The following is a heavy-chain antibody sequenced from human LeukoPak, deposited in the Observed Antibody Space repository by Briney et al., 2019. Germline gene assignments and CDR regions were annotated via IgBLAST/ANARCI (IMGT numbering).Heavy chain of an antibody. V-gene: IGHV3-23*01. CDR2: ISGSGGST. Sequence: PGGSLRLSCAASGFTFSSYAMSWVRQAPGKGLEWVSAISGSGGSTYYADSVKGRFTISRDNSKNPLYLQMNSLRAEDTAVYYCAKDLSSRTGGSGSYYQEVDYWGQGTLVTVSS. CDR3: AKDLSSRTGGSGSYYQEVDY. CDR1: GFTFSSYA. J-gene: IGHJ4*02. D-gene: IGHD3-10*01.